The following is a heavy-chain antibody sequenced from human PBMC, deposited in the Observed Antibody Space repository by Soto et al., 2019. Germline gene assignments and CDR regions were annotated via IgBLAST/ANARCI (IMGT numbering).Heavy chain of an antibody. D-gene: IGHD2-2*01. V-gene: IGHV1-18*01. CDR2: INGYNGDA. J-gene: IGHJ2*01. CDR3: ARDLRSTDYYFDL. CDR1: GYTFSNYG. Sequence: QVQLVQSGGEVKNPGASVKVSCKASGYTFSNYGISWVRQAPGQWLAWMGWINGYNGDANYAQNLQGRVTVTTDTSTNTVYMEVRSLRFDDAAVYYCARDLRSTDYYFDLWGRGTLVIVSS.